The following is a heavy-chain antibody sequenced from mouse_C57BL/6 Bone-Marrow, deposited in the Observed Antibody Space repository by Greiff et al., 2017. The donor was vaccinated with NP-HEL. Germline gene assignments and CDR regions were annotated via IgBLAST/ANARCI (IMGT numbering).Heavy chain of an antibody. CDR2: IHPNSGST. CDR3: ARAAQATLCAMDY. V-gene: IGHV1-64*01. D-gene: IGHD3-2*02. CDR1: GYTFTSYW. J-gene: IGHJ4*01. Sequence: QVQLQQPGAELVKPGASVKLSCKASGYTFTSYWMHWVKQRPGQGLEWIGMIHPNSGSTNSNEKFKSKATLTVDNSSSTAYMQLSRLTSEDSAVYYCARAAQATLCAMDYWGQGTSVTVSS.